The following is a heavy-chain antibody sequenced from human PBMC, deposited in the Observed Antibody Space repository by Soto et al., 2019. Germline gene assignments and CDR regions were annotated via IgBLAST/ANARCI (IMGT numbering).Heavy chain of an antibody. CDR3: AKIPGGDFYYYYYMDV. J-gene: IGHJ6*03. CDR1: GFTFSSYA. CDR2: ISGSGGST. D-gene: IGHD2-21*02. V-gene: IGHV3-23*01. Sequence: EVQLLESGGGLVQPGGSLRLSCAASGFTFSSYAMSWVRQAPGKGLEWVSAISGSGGSTYYADSVKGRFTISRDNSKNTLYLQMNSLRDEDTAVYYCAKIPGGDFYYYYYMDVWGKGTTVTVSS.